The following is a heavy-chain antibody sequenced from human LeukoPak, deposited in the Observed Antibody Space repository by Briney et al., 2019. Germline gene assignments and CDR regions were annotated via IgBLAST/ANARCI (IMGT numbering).Heavy chain of an antibody. Sequence: GGSLRLSCAASGFTFSTYAMSWVRQIPGKGLEWVGFIRSKAYGGTAEYVASVKGRFTISRDDSKSIAYLQMNSLKTEDTAVYYCTRGLNSFDYWGQGTLVTVSS. J-gene: IGHJ4*02. D-gene: IGHD4-23*01. CDR1: GFTFSTYA. V-gene: IGHV3-49*04. CDR3: TRGLNSFDY. CDR2: IRSKAYGGTA.